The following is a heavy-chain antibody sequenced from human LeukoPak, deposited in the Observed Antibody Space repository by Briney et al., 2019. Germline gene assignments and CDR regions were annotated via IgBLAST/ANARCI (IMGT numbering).Heavy chain of an antibody. CDR2: INHSGST. D-gene: IGHD2-2*01. CDR3: ARDSPIYCTSTSCSYDAFDI. CDR1: GGSFGGYY. V-gene: IGHV4-34*01. J-gene: IGHJ3*02. Sequence: SETLSLTCAVYGGSFGGYYWNWIRQPPGKGLEWIGEINHSGSTKYNPSLKSRVTMSIDTSKNQFSLKLSSVTAADTAMYYCARDSPIYCTSTSCSYDAFDIWGQGTMVTVSS.